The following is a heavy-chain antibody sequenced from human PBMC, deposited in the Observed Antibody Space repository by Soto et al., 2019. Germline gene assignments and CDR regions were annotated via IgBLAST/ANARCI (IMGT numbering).Heavy chain of an antibody. CDR2: IDPSDSYT. Sequence: DSRKSSGKGSTYTFSNYLVSLVRQMPGKGLEWMGRIDPSDSYTNYSPSFQGHVTISADKSISTAYLQWSSLKASDTAMYYCARHWVFGSGSGGNGLDVWGQGTTVTVSS. CDR1: TYTFSNYL. J-gene: IGHJ6*02. V-gene: IGHV5-10-1*01. CDR3: ARHWVFGSGSGGNGLDV. D-gene: IGHD3-10*01.